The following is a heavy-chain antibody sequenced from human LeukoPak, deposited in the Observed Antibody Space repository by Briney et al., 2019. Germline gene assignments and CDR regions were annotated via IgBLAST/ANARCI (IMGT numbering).Heavy chain of an antibody. CDR2: INHSGST. D-gene: IGHD5-12*01. Sequence: SETLSLTCAVYGGSFSGYYWSWIRQPPRKGLEWIGEINHSGSTNYNPSLTSRVTISVDASKNQFSLKLSSVTAADTAVYYCARARGIVATTIDYWGQGTLVTVSS. J-gene: IGHJ4*02. CDR1: GGSFSGYY. V-gene: IGHV4-34*01. CDR3: ARARGIVATTIDY.